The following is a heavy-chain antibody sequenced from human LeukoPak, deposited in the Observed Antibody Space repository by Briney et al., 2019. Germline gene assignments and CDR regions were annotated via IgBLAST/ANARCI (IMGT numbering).Heavy chain of an antibody. J-gene: IGHJ5*02. D-gene: IGHD3-9*01. CDR2: INPNSGGT. V-gene: IGHV1-2*02. Sequence: WASVKVSCKASGYTFPGYYMHWVRQAPGQGLEWMGWINPNSGGTNYAQKFQGRVTMTRDTSISTAYMELSRLRSDDTAVYYCARGGLLRYFDWLFADWFDPWGQGTLVTVSS. CDR1: GYTFPGYY. CDR3: ARGGLLRYFDWLFADWFDP.